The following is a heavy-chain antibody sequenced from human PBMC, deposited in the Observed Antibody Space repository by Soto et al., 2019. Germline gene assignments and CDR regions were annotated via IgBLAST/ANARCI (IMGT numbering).Heavy chain of an antibody. CDR1: GYTFTSYA. J-gene: IGHJ6*02. CDR3: AREARYYYDSSGYSQRYYYYGMDV. V-gene: IGHV1-3*01. Sequence: GPSVKVSCKASGYTFTSYAMHWVRQAPGQRLEWMGWINAGNGNTKYSQKFQGRVTITRDTSASTAYMELSSLRSEDTAVYYCAREARYYYDSSGYSQRYYYYGMDVWGQGTTVTVSS. CDR2: INAGNGNT. D-gene: IGHD3-22*01.